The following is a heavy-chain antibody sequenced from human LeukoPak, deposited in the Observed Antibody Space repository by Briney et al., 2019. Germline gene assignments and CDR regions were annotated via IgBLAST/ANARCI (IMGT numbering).Heavy chain of an antibody. CDR2: IKQDGSEK. D-gene: IGHD3-22*01. V-gene: IGHV3-7*01. J-gene: IGHJ4*02. Sequence: GGSLRLSCAVSGFTFSSFWMSWVRQAPGKGLEWVANIKQDGSEKYYVDSVKGRFTISRDNAKNSLYLQMNSLRAEDTAVYYCARALIQSITMIDWGQGTLVTVSS. CDR1: GFTFSSFW. CDR3: ARALIQSITMID.